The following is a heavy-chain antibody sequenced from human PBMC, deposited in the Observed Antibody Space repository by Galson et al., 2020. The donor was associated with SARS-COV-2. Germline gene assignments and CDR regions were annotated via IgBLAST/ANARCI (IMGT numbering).Heavy chain of an antibody. CDR2: IYYSGST. J-gene: IGHJ4*02. Sequence: SETLSLTCTVSGGSISSSSYYWGWIRQPPGKGLEWIGSIYYSGSTYYNPSLKSRVTISVDTSKNQFSLKLSSVTAADTAVYYCARHESYYDSSGYYQDYWGQGTLVTVSS. V-gene: IGHV4-39*01. CDR1: GGSISSSSYY. CDR3: ARHESYYDSSGYYQDY. D-gene: IGHD3-22*01.